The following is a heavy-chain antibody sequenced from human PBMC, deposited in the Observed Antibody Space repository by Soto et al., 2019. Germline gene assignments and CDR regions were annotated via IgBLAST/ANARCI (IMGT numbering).Heavy chain of an antibody. CDR3: TTVFSRWLLYAPRY. CDR2: IKSKTDGGTT. D-gene: IGHD5-12*01. J-gene: IGHJ4*02. CDR1: GGSISSSSYY. Sequence: LQLQESGPGLVKPSETLSLTCTVSGGSISSSSYYWGWIRQPPGKGLEWIGRIKSKTDGGTTDYAAPVKGRFTISRDDSKNTLYLQMNSLKTEDTAVYYCTTVFSRWLLYAPRYWGQGTLVTVSS. V-gene: IGHV3-15*01.